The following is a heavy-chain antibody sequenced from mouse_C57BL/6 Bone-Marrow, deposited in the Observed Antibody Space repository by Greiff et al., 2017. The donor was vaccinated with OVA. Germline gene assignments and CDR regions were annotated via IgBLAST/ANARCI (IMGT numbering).Heavy chain of an antibody. CDR3: ARGYGYFDY. J-gene: IGHJ2*01. CDR1: GYTFTSYW. Sequence: QVQLQQPGAELVKPGASVKLSCKASGYTFTSYWMHWVKQSPGQGLEWIGMIHTNSGSTNYNEKFKSKATLTVDKSSSTAYMQLSSLTSEDSSVYYCARGYGYFDYWGQGTTLTVSS. D-gene: IGHD1-1*02. V-gene: IGHV1-64*01. CDR2: IHTNSGST.